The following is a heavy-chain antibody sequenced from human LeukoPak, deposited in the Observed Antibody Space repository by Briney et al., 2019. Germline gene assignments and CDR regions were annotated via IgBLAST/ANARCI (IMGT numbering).Heavy chain of an antibody. CDR2: ISAYNGNP. D-gene: IGHD2-2*01. CDR3: ARGRYCSSSSCYQIYYYYMDV. V-gene: IGHV1-18*01. Sequence: ASVKVSCKASGYTFTSFGISWVRQAPGQGLEWMGWISAYNGNPNYAQNLQGRVTMTTDTSTSTAYMELRSLRSDDTAMYYCARGRYCSSSSCYQIYYYYMDVWGKGTTVTVSS. J-gene: IGHJ6*03. CDR1: GYTFTSFG.